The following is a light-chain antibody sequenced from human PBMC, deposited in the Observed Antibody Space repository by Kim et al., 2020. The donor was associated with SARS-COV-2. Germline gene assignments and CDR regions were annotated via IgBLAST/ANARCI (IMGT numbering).Light chain of an antibody. V-gene: IGKV4-1*01. CDR2: WAS. Sequence: DIVMTQSTDSLAVSLGERATINCKSSQSVLYSSNNKNNLAWYQQKPGQPPKLLIYWASTRESGVPDRFSGSGSGTDFTLTISSLQAEDVAVYYCQQYYSTSLTFGQGTKVDIK. J-gene: IGKJ1*01. CDR3: QQYYSTSLT. CDR1: QSVLYSSNNKNN.